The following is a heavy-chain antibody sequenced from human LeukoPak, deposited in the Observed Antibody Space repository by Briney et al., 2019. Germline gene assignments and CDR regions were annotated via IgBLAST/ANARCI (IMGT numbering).Heavy chain of an antibody. Sequence: GASVKVSCKASGYTFTSYGISWVRQAPGQGLEWMGWISAYNGNTNYAQKLQGRVTMTTDTSTSTAYMELRSLRSDDTAVYYCARDLRYYYGSGREGGYWGQGTPVTVSS. V-gene: IGHV1-18*01. CDR3: ARDLRYYYGSGREGGY. CDR1: GYTFTSYG. J-gene: IGHJ4*02. D-gene: IGHD3-10*01. CDR2: ISAYNGNT.